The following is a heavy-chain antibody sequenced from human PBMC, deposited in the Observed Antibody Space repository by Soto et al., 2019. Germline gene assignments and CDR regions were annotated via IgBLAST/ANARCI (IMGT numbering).Heavy chain of an antibody. CDR1: GASISGFY. V-gene: IGHV4-4*07. J-gene: IGHJ5*02. CDR2: IYATGTT. D-gene: IGHD1-1*01. Sequence: PSETLSLTCTVSGASISGFYWSWIRKSAGKGLEWIGRIYATGTTDYNPSLKSRVMVSVDTSKKQFSLKLRSVTAADTAVYYCVRDGTKTLRDWFDPWGQGSSVTVSS. CDR3: VRDGTKTLRDWFDP.